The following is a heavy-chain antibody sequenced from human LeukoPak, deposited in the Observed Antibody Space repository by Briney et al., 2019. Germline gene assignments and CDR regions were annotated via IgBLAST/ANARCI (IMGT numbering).Heavy chain of an antibody. CDR3: AREGVGASLVGEAAFDI. J-gene: IGHJ3*02. D-gene: IGHD1-26*01. CDR1: GYTFTSYD. V-gene: IGHV1-8*03. Sequence: ASVKVSCKASGYTFTSYDINWVRQATGQGLEWMGWMNPNSGNTGYAQKFQGRVTITRNTSISTAYKELSSLRSEDTAVYYCAREGVGASLVGEAAFDIWGQGTMVTVSS. CDR2: MNPNSGNT.